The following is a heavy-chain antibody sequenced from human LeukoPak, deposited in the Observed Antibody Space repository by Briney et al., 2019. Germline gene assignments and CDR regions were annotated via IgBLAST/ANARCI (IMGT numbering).Heavy chain of an antibody. V-gene: IGHV3-7*01. Sequence: GGSLRLSCVASGFSLRNYWMTWVRQAPGKGLEWVANIKEDGSEKYYVDSVRGRFTISRDNAKNSLYLQMNNLRAEDTAVYYCARPFGNGWFLRDYWGRGTLVTVSS. CDR3: ARPFGNGWFLRDY. D-gene: IGHD6-19*01. CDR1: GFSLRNYW. CDR2: IKEDGSEK. J-gene: IGHJ4*02.